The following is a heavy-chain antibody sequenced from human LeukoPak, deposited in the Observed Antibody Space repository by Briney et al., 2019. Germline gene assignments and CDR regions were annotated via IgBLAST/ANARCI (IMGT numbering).Heavy chain of an antibody. CDR2: IKTRDEGGTS. CDR1: GFPFSNAR. D-gene: IGHD2/OR15-2a*01. J-gene: IGHJ6*02. V-gene: IGHV3-15*01. Sequence: GGTLRLSCAASGFPFSNARMSWVRHAPGKGLEWVGRIKTRDEGGTSEYAAPVKGRFTISRDDSKNTVHLQMNSLKTEDTGVYYCTKPDLLWVGEDVWGPGTTVTVSS. CDR3: TKPDLLWVGEDV.